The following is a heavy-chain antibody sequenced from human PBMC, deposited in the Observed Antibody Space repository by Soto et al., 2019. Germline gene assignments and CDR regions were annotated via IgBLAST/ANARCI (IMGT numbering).Heavy chain of an antibody. CDR2: IYYSGST. CDR1: GGSISSGDYY. D-gene: IGHD2-21*01. Sequence: TVSGGSISSGDYYWSWIRQPPGKGLEWIGYIYYSGSTYYNPSLKSRVTISVDTSKNQFSLKLSSVTAADTAVYYCARGLWYGRGYYYYGMDVWGQGTTVTVSS. V-gene: IGHV4-30-4*01. J-gene: IGHJ6*02. CDR3: ARGLWYGRGYYYYGMDV.